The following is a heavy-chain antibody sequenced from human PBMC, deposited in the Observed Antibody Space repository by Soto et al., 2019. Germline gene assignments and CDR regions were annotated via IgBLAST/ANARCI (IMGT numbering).Heavy chain of an antibody. CDR3: ARGGRQQLEA. D-gene: IGHD1-1*01. CDR2: ISYDGSNK. J-gene: IGHJ5*02. Sequence: GGSLRLSCAASGFTFSSYGIHWVRQAPGKGLEWVALISYDGSNKYYADSVKGRFTISRDNAKNSLYLQMNSLRAEDTAVYYCARGGRQQLEAWGQGTLVTVSS. V-gene: IGHV3-30*03. CDR1: GFTFSSYG.